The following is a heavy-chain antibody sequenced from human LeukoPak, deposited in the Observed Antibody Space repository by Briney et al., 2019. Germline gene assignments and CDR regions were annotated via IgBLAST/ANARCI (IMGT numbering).Heavy chain of an antibody. CDR2: IYYSGST. CDR1: GGSISSDSY. CDR3: ARGSRYYYGSGSYQYYFDY. D-gene: IGHD3-10*01. J-gene: IGHJ4*02. V-gene: IGHV4-61*01. Sequence: SETLSLTCTVSGGSISSDSYWTWIRQPPGKGLEWIAYIYYSGSTNSNPSLKSRVTLSVDTSNNQFSLRLSSVTAADTAVYYCARGSRYYYGSGSYQYYFDYWGQGTLVTVSS.